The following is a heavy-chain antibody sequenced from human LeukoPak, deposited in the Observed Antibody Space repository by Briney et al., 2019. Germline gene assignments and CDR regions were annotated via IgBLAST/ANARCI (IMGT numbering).Heavy chain of an antibody. CDR2: IYYSGST. D-gene: IGHD5-18*01. J-gene: IGHJ4*02. CDR1: GGSISSSSYY. Sequence: SETLSLTCTVSGGSISSSSYYWGWIRQPPGKGLEWIGSIYYSGSTYYNPSLKSRVTISVDTSKNQFSLKLSSVTAADTAMYYCARSGGYGPIAYWGQGTLVTVSS. CDR3: ARSGGYGPIAY. V-gene: IGHV4-39*01.